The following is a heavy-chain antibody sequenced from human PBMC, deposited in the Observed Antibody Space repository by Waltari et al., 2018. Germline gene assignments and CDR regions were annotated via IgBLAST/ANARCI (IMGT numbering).Heavy chain of an antibody. CDR2: TRNKANSYTT. CDR1: GFTFSDHY. J-gene: IGHJ6*02. D-gene: IGHD3-9*01. V-gene: IGHV3-72*01. CDR3: ARDLQNYDILTGYSSYGMDV. Sequence: EVQLVESGGGLVQPGGSLRLSCAASGFTFSDHYMDWVRQAPGKGLEWVGRTRNKANSYTTEYAASVKGRFTISRDDSKNSLYLQMNSMKTEDTAVYYCARDLQNYDILTGYSSYGMDVWGQGTTVTVSS.